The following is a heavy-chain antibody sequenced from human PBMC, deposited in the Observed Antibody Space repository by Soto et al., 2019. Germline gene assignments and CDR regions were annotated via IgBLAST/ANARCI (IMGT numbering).Heavy chain of an antibody. J-gene: IGHJ1*01. Sequence: QTGGSLRLSCAASGFTFSSYGMHWVRQAPGKGLEWVAVIWYDGSNKYYADSVKGRFTISRDNSKNTLYLQMNSLRAEDTAVYYCARGLYYYDSSGYYYPSFQHWGQGTLVTVSS. CDR2: IWYDGSNK. CDR3: ARGLYYYDSSGYYYPSFQH. CDR1: GFTFSSYG. V-gene: IGHV3-33*01. D-gene: IGHD3-22*01.